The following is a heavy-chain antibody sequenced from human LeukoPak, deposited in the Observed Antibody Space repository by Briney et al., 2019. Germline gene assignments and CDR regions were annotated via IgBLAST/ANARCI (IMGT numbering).Heavy chain of an antibody. V-gene: IGHV4-34*01. CDR3: ARESYYDSSGSNWFDP. CDR2: INHSGST. CDR1: GESFSGYY. D-gene: IGHD3-22*01. Sequence: KPSETLSLTCAVYGESFSGYYWSWIRQPPGKGLEWIGEINHSGSTNYNPSLKSRVTISVDTSKNQFSLKLSSVTAADTAVYYCARESYYDSSGSNWFDPWGQGTLVTVSS. J-gene: IGHJ5*02.